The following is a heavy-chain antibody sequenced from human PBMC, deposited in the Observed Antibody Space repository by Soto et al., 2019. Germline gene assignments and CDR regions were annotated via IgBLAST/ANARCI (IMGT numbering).Heavy chain of an antibody. Sequence: QVQLVQSGAEVKKPGASVKVSCKASGYTFTSYGISWVRQAPGQGLERMGWISAYNGNTNYAQKLQGRVTMTTDTSTSTAYMELRSLRSDDTAVYYCARDRLYYGSGNDAFDIWGQGTMVTVSS. CDR3: ARDRLYYGSGNDAFDI. CDR1: GYTFTSYG. J-gene: IGHJ3*02. V-gene: IGHV1-18*01. D-gene: IGHD3-10*01. CDR2: ISAYNGNT.